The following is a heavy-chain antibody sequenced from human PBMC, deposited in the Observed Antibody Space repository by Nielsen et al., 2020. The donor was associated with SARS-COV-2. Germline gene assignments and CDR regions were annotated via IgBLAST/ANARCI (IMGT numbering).Heavy chain of an antibody. CDR3: AGFSPRQLVTLRYFDL. V-gene: IGHV4-39*01. Sequence: SETLSLTCTVSGGSISSSSYYWGWIRQPPGKGLEWIGSIYYSGSTYYNPSLKSRVTISVDTSKNQFSLKLSSVTAADTAVYYCAGFSPRQLVTLRYFDLWGRGTLVTVSS. J-gene: IGHJ2*01. D-gene: IGHD6-13*01. CDR1: GGSISSSSYY. CDR2: IYYSGST.